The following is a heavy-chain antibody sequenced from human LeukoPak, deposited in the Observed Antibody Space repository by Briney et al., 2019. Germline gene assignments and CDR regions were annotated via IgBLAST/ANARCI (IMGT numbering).Heavy chain of an antibody. CDR3: ARHGSGTRLNAFDI. CDR1: GGSISSYY. D-gene: IGHD3-16*01. J-gene: IGHJ3*02. CDR2: IYYSGST. Sequence: SETLSLTCTVSGGSISSYYWSWLRQPPGKGLEGIGYIYYSGSTNYNPSLKSRVTISVDTSKNQFSLKLSSVTAADTAVYYCARHGSGTRLNAFDIWGQGTMVTVSS. V-gene: IGHV4-59*08.